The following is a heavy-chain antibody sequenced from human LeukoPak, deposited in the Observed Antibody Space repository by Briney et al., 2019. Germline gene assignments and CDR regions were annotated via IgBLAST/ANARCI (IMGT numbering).Heavy chain of an antibody. D-gene: IGHD3-22*01. Sequence: PGRSLRLSCAVSVFTFSSYGMHWVRQAPGKGREWVAFIRYDGSNKYYADSVKGRVTISRDNSKNTLYLQMNSLRAEDTAVYYCAKDPKRFTMIGDAFDIWGQGTMVTVSS. CDR2: IRYDGSNK. CDR3: AKDPKRFTMIGDAFDI. J-gene: IGHJ3*02. CDR1: VFTFSSYG. V-gene: IGHV3-30*02.